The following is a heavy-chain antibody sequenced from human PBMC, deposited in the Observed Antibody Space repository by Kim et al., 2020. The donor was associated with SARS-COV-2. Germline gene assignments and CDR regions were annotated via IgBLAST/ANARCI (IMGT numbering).Heavy chain of an antibody. D-gene: IGHD2-2*01. CDR3: ARADIVVVPAAIFY. J-gene: IGHJ4*02. Sequence: TPSLKSRVTISVDTSKNQFSLKLSSVTAADTAVYYCARADIVVVPAAIFYWGQGTLVTVSS. V-gene: IGHV4-30-2*04.